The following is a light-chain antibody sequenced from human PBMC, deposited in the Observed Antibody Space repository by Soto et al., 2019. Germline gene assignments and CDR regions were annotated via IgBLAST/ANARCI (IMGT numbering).Light chain of an antibody. V-gene: IGKV3-20*01. J-gene: IGKJ4*01. CDR1: QHVTTTY. CDR2: GAS. CDR3: QQYDSSFT. Sequence: IVLTQSPATLSLSPGERATLSSTASQHVTTTYIAWYQQKFGQAPRLLIYGASTRATGTPDRFTGGGFGTDFTLTISRVEPEDFALYYCQQYDSSFTFGGGTKVEMK.